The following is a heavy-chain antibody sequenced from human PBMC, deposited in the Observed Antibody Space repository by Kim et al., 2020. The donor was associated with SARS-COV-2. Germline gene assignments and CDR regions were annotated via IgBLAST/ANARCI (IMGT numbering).Heavy chain of an antibody. CDR1: GFTFSNAW. V-gene: IGHV3-15*01. Sequence: GGSLRLSCAASGFTFSNAWMSWVRQAPGKGLEWVGRIKSKTDGGTTDYAAPVKGRFTISRDDSKNTLYLQMNSLKTEDTAVYYCTTETEYCSSTSCRDYWGQGTLVTVSS. CDR2: IKSKTDGGTT. CDR3: TTETEYCSSTSCRDY. D-gene: IGHD2-2*01. J-gene: IGHJ4*02.